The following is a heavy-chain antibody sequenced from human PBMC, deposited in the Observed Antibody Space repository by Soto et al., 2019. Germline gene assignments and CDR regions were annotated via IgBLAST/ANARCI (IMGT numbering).Heavy chain of an antibody. V-gene: IGHV4-59*08. CDR1: GGSISSYY. CDR2: IYYSGST. Sequence: SETLSLTCTVSGGSISSYYWSWIWQPPGKGLEWIGYIYYSGSTNYNPSLKSRVTMSVDTSKNQFSLKLSSVTAADTAVYFCARQYSTSSKFDYWGQGTLVTVSS. CDR3: ARQYSTSSKFDY. J-gene: IGHJ4*02. D-gene: IGHD6-6*01.